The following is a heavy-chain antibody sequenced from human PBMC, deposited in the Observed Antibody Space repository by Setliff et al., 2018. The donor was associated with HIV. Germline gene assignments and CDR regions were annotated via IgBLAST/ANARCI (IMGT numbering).Heavy chain of an antibody. CDR3: ARGYSSAFFHEFFDY. CDR2: IHNSGNT. CDR1: GDSMSTYY. J-gene: IGHJ4*02. V-gene: IGHV4-4*07. D-gene: IGHD6-25*01. Sequence: SETLSLTCSLSGDSMSTYYWSWIRQTAGKGLEWIGRIHNSGNTNYNPSFMSRASMSVDTSKSQFSLKLRSVTAADTAVYFCARGYSSAFFHEFFDYWGQGTLVTVSS.